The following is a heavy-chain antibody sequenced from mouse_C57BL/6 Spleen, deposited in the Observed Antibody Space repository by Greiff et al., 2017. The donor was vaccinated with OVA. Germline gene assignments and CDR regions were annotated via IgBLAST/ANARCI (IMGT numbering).Heavy chain of an antibody. V-gene: IGHV2-5*01. CDR1: GFSLTSYG. CDR2: IWRGGST. Sequence: VKLMESGPGLVQPSQSLSITCTVSGFSLTSYGVHWVRQSPGKGLEWLGVIWRGGSTDYNAAFMSSLSITKDNSKSQVFFKMNSLQADDTAIYYCAKDYDYSYWYFDVWGTGTTVTVSS. J-gene: IGHJ1*03. D-gene: IGHD2-4*01. CDR3: AKDYDYSYWYFDV.